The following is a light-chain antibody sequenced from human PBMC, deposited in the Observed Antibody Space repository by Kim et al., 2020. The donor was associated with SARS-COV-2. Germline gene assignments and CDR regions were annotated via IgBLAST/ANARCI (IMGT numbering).Light chain of an antibody. CDR1: QSVSSSY. J-gene: IGKJ3*01. CDR2: GTS. CDR3: QQYGSSL. V-gene: IGKV3-20*01. Sequence: SLSPGERATPACRASQSVSSSYLAWYQQKPGQAPRLLISGTSSRATGITDRFSGSGSGTDFTLNISRPEPEDFAVYYCQQYGSSLFGPGTKVDIK.